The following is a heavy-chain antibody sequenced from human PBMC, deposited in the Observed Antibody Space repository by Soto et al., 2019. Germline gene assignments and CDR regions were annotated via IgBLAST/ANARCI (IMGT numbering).Heavy chain of an antibody. D-gene: IGHD6-19*01. CDR1: GLIFSDYH. Sequence: EVQLVESGGGLVQPGGSLRLSCAASGLIFSDYHMDWVRQAPGKGLEWVGRIRRKANSYTTEYAASVKCRFTISRDDSKDSLYLQMNSLKTEETAVYYCAMLGGWSGGSNDMDVWGQGTTVTVSS. V-gene: IGHV3-72*01. CDR2: IRRKANSYTT. CDR3: AMLGGWSGGSNDMDV. J-gene: IGHJ6*02.